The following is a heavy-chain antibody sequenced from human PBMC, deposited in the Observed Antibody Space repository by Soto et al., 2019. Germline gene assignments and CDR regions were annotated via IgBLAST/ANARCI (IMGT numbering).Heavy chain of an antibody. CDR1: GGSISSYY. V-gene: IGHV4-4*07. Sequence: PPETLSLTFAVSGGSISSYYWSWIRQPAGKGLEWIGRIYASGSTNYNPSLKSRVTMSVDTSENQFSLKLSSVTAAETAVYYCARNAGGNLDYWGQGTQVTVSS. J-gene: IGHJ4*02. CDR3: ARNAGGNLDY. CDR2: IYASGST. D-gene: IGHD6-13*01.